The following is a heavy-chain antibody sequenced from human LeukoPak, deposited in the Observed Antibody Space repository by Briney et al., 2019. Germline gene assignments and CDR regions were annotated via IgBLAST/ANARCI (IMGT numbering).Heavy chain of an antibody. CDR3: ARGLGTVTTTLNYYYGMDV. Sequence: SVKVSCKASGGTFSSYAISWVRQAPGQGLEWMGGFIPIFGTANYAQKFQGRVTITADESTSTAYMELSSLRSEDTAVYYCARGLGTVTTTLNYYYGMDVWGQGTTVTVSS. D-gene: IGHD4-11*01. J-gene: IGHJ6*02. CDR1: GGTFSSYA. V-gene: IGHV1-69*01. CDR2: FIPIFGTA.